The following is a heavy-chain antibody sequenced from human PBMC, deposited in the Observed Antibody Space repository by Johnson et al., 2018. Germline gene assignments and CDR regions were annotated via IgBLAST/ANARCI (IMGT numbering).Heavy chain of an antibody. J-gene: IGHJ3*02. CDR3: ATVIAVAGTNAFDI. D-gene: IGHD6-19*01. CDR1: GYTFTSYD. V-gene: IGHV1-8*01. CDR2: MNPNSGNT. Sequence: QVQLVQSGAEVKKPGASXKVSCKASGYTFTSYDINWVRQATGQGLEWMGWMNPNSGNTGYAQKFQGIVTMTRNTSISTAYMELSSLRSEDTAVYYCATVIAVAGTNAFDIWGQGTMVTVSS.